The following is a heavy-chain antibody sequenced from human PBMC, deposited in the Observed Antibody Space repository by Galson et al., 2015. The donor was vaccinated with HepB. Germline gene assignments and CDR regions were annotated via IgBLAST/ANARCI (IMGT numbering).Heavy chain of an antibody. CDR3: ARGGGAVAVNWFDP. CDR2: IYTGGRT. V-gene: IGHV3-66*02. CDR1: GLTVSNNY. D-gene: IGHD6-19*01. Sequence: SLRLSCAASGLTVSNNYMSWVRQAPGKGLEWVSVIYTGGRTYYADSVEGRFTISRDNSKNTLYLQINNLRTEDTAVYYCARGGGAVAVNWFDPWGQGTLVTVSS. J-gene: IGHJ5*02.